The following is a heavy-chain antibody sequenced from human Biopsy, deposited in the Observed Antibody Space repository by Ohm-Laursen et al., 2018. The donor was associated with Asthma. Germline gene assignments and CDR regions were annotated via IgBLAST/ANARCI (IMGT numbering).Heavy chain of an antibody. CDR2: IYSGGTS. V-gene: IGHV3-53*01. CDR1: GFTVSRDH. CDR3: ARGDSSGWSHYYFDY. J-gene: IGHJ4*02. D-gene: IGHD6-19*01. Sequence: SLRLSCAASGFTVSRDHMFWVRQAPGKGLEWVSVIYSGGTSDPADSVRGRFTISRDFYKNTLYLQMDSLSAEDTAVYYCARGDSSGWSHYYFDYWGQGTLVTVSS.